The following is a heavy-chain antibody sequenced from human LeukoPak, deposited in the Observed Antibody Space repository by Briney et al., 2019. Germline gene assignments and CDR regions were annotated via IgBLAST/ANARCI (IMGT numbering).Heavy chain of an antibody. Sequence: GAPVKVSCRASGYTFTGSYMHWVRRAPGQGLEWMGKINPSGGSTSYPQKFQGRVTMTRDTSTTTVYMELSTLRSEDTAIYYCARGYCSGGGCSVLDAFDGWGQGTMVTVSS. CDR1: GYTFTGSY. D-gene: IGHD2-15*01. V-gene: IGHV1-46*01. J-gene: IGHJ3*01. CDR3: ARGYCSGGGCSVLDAFDG. CDR2: INPSGGST.